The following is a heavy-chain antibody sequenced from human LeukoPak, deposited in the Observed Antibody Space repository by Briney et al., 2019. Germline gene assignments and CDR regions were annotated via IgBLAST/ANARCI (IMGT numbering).Heavy chain of an antibody. CDR1: GYTFSSYY. J-gene: IGHJ4*02. D-gene: IGHD3-22*01. Sequence: ASVKVSCKASGYTFSSYYMHWVRQAPGQGLEWMGIINPSGGGTTYAQKFRGRVTMTRDTSTGTVFMELSSLRSDGTAVYFCARNYYDTAGHFGYWGQGTLVTVSS. CDR3: ARNYYDTAGHFGY. CDR2: INPSGGGT. V-gene: IGHV1-46*01.